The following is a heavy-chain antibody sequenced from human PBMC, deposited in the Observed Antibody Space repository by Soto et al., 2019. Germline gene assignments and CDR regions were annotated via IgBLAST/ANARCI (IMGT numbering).Heavy chain of an antibody. J-gene: IGHJ4*02. CDR1: GGSISSSSYY. Sequence: SETLSLTCTVSGGSISSSSYYWGWIRQPPGKGLEWIGSIYYSGSTYYNPSLKSRVTISVDTSKNQFSLKLSSVTAADTAVYYCARQGAVAGTWYFDYWGQGTLVTVSS. CDR2: IYYSGST. D-gene: IGHD6-19*01. V-gene: IGHV4-39*01. CDR3: ARQGAVAGTWYFDY.